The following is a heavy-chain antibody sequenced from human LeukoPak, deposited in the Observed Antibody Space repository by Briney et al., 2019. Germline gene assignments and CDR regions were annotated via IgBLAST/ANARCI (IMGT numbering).Heavy chain of an antibody. CDR1: GGSISSSSYY. CDR3: ARDRPLLRFLEWHNWFDP. D-gene: IGHD3-3*01. V-gene: IGHV4-39*07. J-gene: IGHJ5*02. CDR2: IYYSGST. Sequence: SETLSLTCTVSGGSISSSSYYWGWIRQPPGKGLEWIGSIYYSGSTYYNPSLKSRVTISVDTSKNQFSLKLSSVTAADTAVYYCARDRPLLRFLEWHNWFDPWGQGTLVTVSS.